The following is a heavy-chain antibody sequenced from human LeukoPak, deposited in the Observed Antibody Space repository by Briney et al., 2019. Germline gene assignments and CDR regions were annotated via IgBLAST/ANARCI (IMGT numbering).Heavy chain of an antibody. CDR2: TRNKANSYTT. J-gene: IGHJ6*03. Sequence: GGSLRLSCAASGFTFSDHYMDWVRQAPGKGLEWVGRTRNKANSYTTEYAASVKGRFTISRDDSKNSLYLQMNSLKTEDTAVYYCARVSAGVHCSSTSCYEKNYMDVWGKGTTVTVSS. D-gene: IGHD2-2*01. CDR3: ARVSAGVHCSSTSCYEKNYMDV. V-gene: IGHV3-72*01. CDR1: GFTFSDHY.